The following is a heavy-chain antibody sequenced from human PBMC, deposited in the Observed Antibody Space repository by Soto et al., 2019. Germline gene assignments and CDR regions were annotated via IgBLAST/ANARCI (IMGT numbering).Heavy chain of an antibody. J-gene: IGHJ4*02. V-gene: IGHV3-30*03. D-gene: IGHD6-19*01. CDR2: ISFDGSNT. Sequence: QVQLVESGRGVVQPGRSLRLSCAASGFTFSSYGMHWVRQAPGKGLEWVALISFDGSNTYYADSVKGRFTISRDNSQNTLYLQMHSLRADDTSLYYCGAGQFFSDYWGQGALVTVSS. CDR3: GAGQFFSDY. CDR1: GFTFSSYG.